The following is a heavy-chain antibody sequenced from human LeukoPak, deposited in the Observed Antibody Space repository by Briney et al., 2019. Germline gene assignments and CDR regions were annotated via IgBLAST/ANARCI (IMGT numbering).Heavy chain of an antibody. J-gene: IGHJ4*02. Sequence: GGSLKLSSAASGFTFSGSAMHWVRQASGKGLEWVGRIRSKANSYATAYAASVKGRFTISRDDSKNTAYLQMNSLKTEDTAVYYCTRRDCSGGSCYLDYWGQGTLVTVSS. CDR1: GFTFSGSA. CDR3: TRRDCSGGSCYLDY. D-gene: IGHD2-15*01. CDR2: IRSKANSYAT. V-gene: IGHV3-73*01.